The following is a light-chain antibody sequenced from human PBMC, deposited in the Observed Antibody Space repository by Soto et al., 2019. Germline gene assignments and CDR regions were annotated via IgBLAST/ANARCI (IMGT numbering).Light chain of an antibody. CDR3: QQYGSSRS. J-gene: IGKJ3*01. CDR2: GAS. Sequence: EIVLTQSPGTLSLSPGERATLSCRASQSVSSSYLAWYQQKPGQAPRLLIYGASSRATGIPDRFSGSGSGTDFTLTISRLEPEDFGVYYCQQYGSSRSLGPGTKVDIK. CDR1: QSVSSSY. V-gene: IGKV3-20*01.